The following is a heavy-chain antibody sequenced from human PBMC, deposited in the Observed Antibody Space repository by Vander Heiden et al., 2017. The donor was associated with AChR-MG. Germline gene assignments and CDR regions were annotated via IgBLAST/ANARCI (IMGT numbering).Heavy chain of an antibody. Sequence: EVHPVESGGGLAQPGGSLRLSCAAPGFTFSTYSMAWVRQAPGKGLEWVSIISRSCSQSYYADSVKGRFTISRDNSKSTLNLHMSSLRDEDTALYYCAKDGSEYCSTDSCYSIYDHWGQGTQVTVSS. CDR1: GFTFSTYS. V-gene: IGHV3-23*04. D-gene: IGHD2-15*01. CDR2: ISRSCSQS. CDR3: AKDGSEYCSTDSCYSIYDH. J-gene: IGHJ5*02.